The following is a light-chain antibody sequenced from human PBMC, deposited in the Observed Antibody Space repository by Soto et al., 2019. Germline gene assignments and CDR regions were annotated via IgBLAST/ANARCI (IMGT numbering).Light chain of an antibody. J-gene: IGLJ3*02. V-gene: IGLV1-40*01. CDR3: QSYDSSLSAWV. CDR1: SSNIGAGYD. CDR2: GNS. Sequence: QAVVTQPPSVSGAPGQRVTISCTGSSSNIGAGYDVHWYQQLPGTAPKLLIYGNSNRLSGVPDRFSGSKSGTSASLAITGLQAEDEADYYCQSYDSSLSAWVFGGGTKLTVL.